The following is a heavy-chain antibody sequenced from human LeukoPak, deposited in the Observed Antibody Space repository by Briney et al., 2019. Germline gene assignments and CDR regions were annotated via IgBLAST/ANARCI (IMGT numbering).Heavy chain of an antibody. CDR1: GYTFTSYG. D-gene: IGHD1-26*01. Sequence: ASVKVSCKASGYTFTSYGISWVRQAPGQGLEWMGWISAYNGNTNYTQKFQGRVTMTRDMSTTTDYMELSSLRSEDTAVYYCARDNSVGDVAWWFDPWGQGTLVTVSS. CDR3: ARDNSVGDVAWWFDP. J-gene: IGHJ5*02. V-gene: IGHV1-18*01. CDR2: ISAYNGNT.